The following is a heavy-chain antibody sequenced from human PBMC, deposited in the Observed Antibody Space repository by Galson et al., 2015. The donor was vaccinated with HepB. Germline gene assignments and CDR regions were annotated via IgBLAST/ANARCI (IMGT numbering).Heavy chain of an antibody. D-gene: IGHD1-20*01. V-gene: IGHV3-66*02. CDR2: IYTGGST. J-gene: IGHJ6*02. Sequence: SLRLSCAASGFTVSRDYMNWVRQAPGKGLEWVSVIYTGGSTYYADSVKGRFTISRDNSKNTLYLQMNSLRPEDTAVYYCARILYNWNLNYYYGMDVWGQGTTVTVSS. CDR1: GFTVSRDY. CDR3: ARILYNWNLNYYYGMDV.